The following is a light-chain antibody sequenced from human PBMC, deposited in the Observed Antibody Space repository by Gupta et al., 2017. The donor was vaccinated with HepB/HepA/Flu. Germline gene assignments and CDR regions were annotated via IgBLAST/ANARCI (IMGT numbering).Light chain of an antibody. J-gene: IGLJ1*01. CDR2: EVS. V-gene: IGLV2-18*02. CDR3: SSYTSNSTYV. CDR1: SSDVGSYTR. Sequence: QSALTQPPSVSGSPGQSVTISCTGTSSDVGSYTRVSWYQQPPGTAPKLMIYEVSNRPSGVPDRFSGSKSGNTASLTISGLQAEDEADYYCSSYTSNSTYVFGTGTKVTVL.